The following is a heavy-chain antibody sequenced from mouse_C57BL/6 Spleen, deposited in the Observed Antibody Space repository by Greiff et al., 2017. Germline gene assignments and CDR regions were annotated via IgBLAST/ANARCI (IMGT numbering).Heavy chain of an antibody. CDR2: ISSGSSTI. V-gene: IGHV5-17*01. J-gene: IGHJ1*03. Sequence: DVHLVESGGGLVKPGGSLKLSCAASGFTFSDYGMHWVRQAPAKGLEWVAYISSGSSTIYYADTVKGRFTISRENAKNTLFLQMTSLRAEDTAMYYCARTGSNWYFDVWGTGTTVTVSS. CDR1: GFTFSDYG. D-gene: IGHD5-1*01. CDR3: ARTGSNWYFDV.